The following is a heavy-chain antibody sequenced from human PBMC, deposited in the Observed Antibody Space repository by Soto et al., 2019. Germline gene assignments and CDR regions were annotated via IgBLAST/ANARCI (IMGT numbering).Heavy chain of an antibody. D-gene: IGHD1-26*01. V-gene: IGHV3-48*02. Sequence: GGSLRLSCADSGFTISTYHLNWVRQAPGKGLEWVSYISTDLRALYYADSVRGRFTISRDNAKNSLYLQMTSLRDEDTGVYYCTRDGRRGYDMDVWGQGTTVTVSS. J-gene: IGHJ6*02. CDR3: TRDGRRGYDMDV. CDR2: ISTDLRAL. CDR1: GFTISTYH.